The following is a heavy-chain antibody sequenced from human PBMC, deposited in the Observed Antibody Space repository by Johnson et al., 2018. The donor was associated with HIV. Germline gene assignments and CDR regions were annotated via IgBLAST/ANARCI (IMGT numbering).Heavy chain of an antibody. Sequence: VQLVESGGGVVQPGRSLRLSCAASGFTFNSYAMHWVRQAPGKGLEWVAIKSYDGSNKYYADSVKGRFTISRDNSKNTLYLQMNSLRAEDTAVYYCARDRGAGSSGAFDIWGQGTMVTVSS. CDR3: ARDRGAGSSGAFDI. CDR1: GFTFNSYA. CDR2: KSYDGSNK. V-gene: IGHV3-30-3*01. D-gene: IGHD6-6*01. J-gene: IGHJ3*02.